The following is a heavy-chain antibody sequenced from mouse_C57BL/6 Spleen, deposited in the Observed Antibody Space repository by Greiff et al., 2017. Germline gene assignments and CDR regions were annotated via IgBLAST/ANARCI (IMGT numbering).Heavy chain of an antibody. V-gene: IGHV1-82*01. CDR2: IYPGDGDT. Sequence: VQLQQSGPELVKPGASVKISCKASGYAFSSSWMHWVKQRPGQGLEWIGRIYPGDGDTNYNGKFKGKATLTADKSSSTAYMQLSSLTSEDSAVYFCARLTFYYFDYWGQGTTLTVSS. J-gene: IGHJ2*01. CDR1: GYAFSSSW. CDR3: ARLTFYYFDY. D-gene: IGHD1-1*01.